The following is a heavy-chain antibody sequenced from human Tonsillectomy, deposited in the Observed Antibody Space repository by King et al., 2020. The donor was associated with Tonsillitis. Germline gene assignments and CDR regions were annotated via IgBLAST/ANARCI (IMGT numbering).Heavy chain of an antibody. D-gene: IGHD3-22*01. J-gene: IGHJ6*02. CDR3: EHGGDGNYYDSGGYYYGGV. CDR2: IYWNDDK. Sequence: TLKESGPTLVKPTQTLTLTCTFSGFSLTTSGVGVGWIRQPPGKALEWLALIYWNDDKRYSPSLKSRLTITKDTSKNQVVLTMTNMDPEDTATYYGEHGGDGNYYDSGGYYYGGVWGQGTTVTVS. V-gene: IGHV2-5*01. CDR1: GFSLTTSGVG.